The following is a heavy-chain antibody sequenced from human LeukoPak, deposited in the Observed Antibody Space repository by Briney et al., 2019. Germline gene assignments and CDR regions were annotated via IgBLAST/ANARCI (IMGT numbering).Heavy chain of an antibody. CDR2: ISYDGSNK. Sequence: GRSLRLSCAASGFTSSSYAMHWVRQAPGKGLEWVAVISYDGSNKYCADSVKGRFTISRDNSKNTLYLQMNSLRAEDTAVYYCARDPSYYDSSGYLNWGQGTLVTVSS. D-gene: IGHD3-22*01. CDR1: GFTSSSYA. J-gene: IGHJ4*02. V-gene: IGHV3-30-3*01. CDR3: ARDPSYYDSSGYLN.